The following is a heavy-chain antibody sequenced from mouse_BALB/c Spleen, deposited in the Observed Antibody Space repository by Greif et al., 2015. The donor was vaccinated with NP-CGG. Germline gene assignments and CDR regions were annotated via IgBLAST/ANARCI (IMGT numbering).Heavy chain of an antibody. Sequence: QVQLKESGPELVKPGASVKISCKASGYTFTDYYINWVKQKPGQGLEWIGWIYPGSGNTKYNEKFKGKATLTVDTSSSTAYMQLSCLTSEDTAVYFCARRTGTEAMDYWGQGTSVTVSS. J-gene: IGHJ4*01. CDR3: ARRTGTEAMDY. D-gene: IGHD4-1*01. CDR1: GYTFTDYY. CDR2: IYPGSGNT. V-gene: IGHV1-84*02.